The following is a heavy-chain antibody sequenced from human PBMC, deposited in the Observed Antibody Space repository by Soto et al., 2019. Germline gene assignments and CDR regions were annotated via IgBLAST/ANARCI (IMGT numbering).Heavy chain of an antibody. D-gene: IGHD3-22*01. CDR1: GYTFTTYG. V-gene: IGHV1-18*01. J-gene: IGHJ4*02. CDR3: ARGQTDYYDNSGNYFLDY. Sequence: QVQLVQSGAEVKKPGASVKVSCKAAGYTFTTYGMSWVRQAPGQGLDWMGWISTYNGNTKYAERLQGRVTMTTDTTTRTAYMELRSLRSDDTAVYYCARGQTDYYDNSGNYFLDYWGQGTLVTVSS. CDR2: ISTYNGNT.